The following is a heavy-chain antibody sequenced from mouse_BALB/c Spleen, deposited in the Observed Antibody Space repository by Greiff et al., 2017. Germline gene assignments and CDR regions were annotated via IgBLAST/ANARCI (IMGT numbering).Heavy chain of an antibody. D-gene: IGHD1-1*01. CDR2: IRNKANGYTT. CDR3: ARDNYGSSFYAMDY. CDR1: GFTFTDYY. J-gene: IGHJ4*01. Sequence: EVQLVESGGGLVQPGGSLRLSCATSGFTFTDYYMSWVRQPPGKALEWLGFIRNKANGYTTEYSASVKGRFTISRDNSQSILYLQMNTLRAEDSATYYCARDNYGSSFYAMDYWGQGTSVTVSS. V-gene: IGHV7-3*02.